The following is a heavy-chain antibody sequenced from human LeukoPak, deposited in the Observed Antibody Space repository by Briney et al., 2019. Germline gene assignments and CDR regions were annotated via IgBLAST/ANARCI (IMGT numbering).Heavy chain of an antibody. CDR1: GFTFSSYS. J-gene: IGHJ3*02. CDR2: ISSSSSTI. V-gene: IGHV3-48*01. D-gene: IGHD2-2*01. CDR3: ASYCSSTSCYPTSDAFDI. Sequence: RSGGSLRLSCAASGFTFSSYSMNWVRQAPGKGLEWVSYISSSSSTIYYADSVKGRFTISRDNAKNSLYLQMNSLRAKDTAVYYCASYCSSTSCYPTSDAFDIWGQGTMVTVSS.